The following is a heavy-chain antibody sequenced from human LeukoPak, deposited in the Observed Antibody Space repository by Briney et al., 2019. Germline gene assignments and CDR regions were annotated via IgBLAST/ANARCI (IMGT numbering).Heavy chain of an antibody. V-gene: IGHV3-21*01. CDR2: ISSSSSYI. J-gene: IGHJ6*03. CDR3: ARDRYYYYYYMDV. Sequence: GGSLRLSCAASGFTFSSYEMNWVRQAPGKGLEWVSSISSSSSYIYYADSVKVRFTISRDNAKNSLYLQMNSLRAEDMAVYYCARDRYYYYYYMDVWGKGTTVTVSS. CDR1: GFTFSSYE.